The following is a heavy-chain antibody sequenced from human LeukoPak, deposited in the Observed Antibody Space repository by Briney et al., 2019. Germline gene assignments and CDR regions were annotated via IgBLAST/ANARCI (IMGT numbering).Heavy chain of an antibody. J-gene: IGHJ4*02. CDR1: GGSISSSSYY. Sequence: SSETLSLTCTVSGGSISSSSYYWGRIRQPPGKGLEWIGSIYYNGRTYYNPSLKSRLTISVDTSKNQFSLKLSSVTAADTAVYYCARHTYYYDSSDYQGYWGQGTLVTVSS. CDR3: ARHTYYYDSSDYQGY. V-gene: IGHV4-39*01. CDR2: IYYNGRT. D-gene: IGHD3-22*01.